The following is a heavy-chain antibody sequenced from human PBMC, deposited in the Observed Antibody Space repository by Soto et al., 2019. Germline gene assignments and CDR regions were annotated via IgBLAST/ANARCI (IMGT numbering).Heavy chain of an antibody. J-gene: IGHJ4*02. V-gene: IGHV3-23*01. CDR1: GFTFSSYA. D-gene: IGHD3-10*01. Sequence: EVQLLESGGGLVQPGGSLRLSCAASGFTFSSYAMSWVRQAPGKGLEWVSAISGSGGSTYYADSVKGRFTISRDNSKNTLYLQMNSLRAEDTAVYYCAKDQAYYGSGSYYKSPPFFYWGQGTLVTVSS. CDR2: ISGSGGST. CDR3: AKDQAYYGSGSYYKSPPFFY.